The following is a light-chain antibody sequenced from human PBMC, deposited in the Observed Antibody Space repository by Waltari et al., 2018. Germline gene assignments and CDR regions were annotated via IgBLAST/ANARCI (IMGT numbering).Light chain of an antibody. CDR3: YSYANGRV. CDR2: EVP. V-gene: IGLV2-23*02. CDR1: SSDLGSYDL. J-gene: IGLJ3*02. Sequence: QSAPTQPASVSGSPGQSITISCTGTSSDLGSYDLVSWYQPPPGKAPQLMIYEVPKRPSGVSTRFSGSKSGNTASLTISGLQADDEADYYCYSYANGRVFGGGTKLTVL.